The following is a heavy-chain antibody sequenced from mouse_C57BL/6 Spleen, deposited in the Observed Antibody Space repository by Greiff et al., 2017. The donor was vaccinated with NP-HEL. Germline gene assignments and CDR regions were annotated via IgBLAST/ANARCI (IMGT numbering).Heavy chain of an antibody. CDR3: ALGEGFAY. V-gene: IGHV1-74*01. J-gene: IGHJ3*01. D-gene: IGHD2-13*01. CDR2: IHPSDSDT. CDR1: GYTFTSYW. Sequence: VQLQQSGAELVKPGASVKVSCKASGYTFTSYWMHWVKQRPGQGLEWIGRIHPSDSDTNYNQKFKGKATLTGDKSSSTAYMQLSSLTSADSAVYYCALGEGFAYWGQGTLVTVSA.